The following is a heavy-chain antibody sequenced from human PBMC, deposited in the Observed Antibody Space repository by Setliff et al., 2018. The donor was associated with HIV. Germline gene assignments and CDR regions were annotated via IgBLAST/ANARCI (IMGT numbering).Heavy chain of an antibody. CDR1: GDSIKDYY. V-gene: IGHV4-59*01. CDR3: ARGAGAFGAKLDS. CDR2: MSFSANS. Sequence: LSLTCNASGDSIKDYYWSWIRQPPGKGLEWLGYMSFSANSNYNPSLKNRITISIDTSKNQFSLRLKSVTAADAAIYYCARGAGAFGAKLDSWGQGSLVTVSS. J-gene: IGHJ4*02. D-gene: IGHD3-10*01.